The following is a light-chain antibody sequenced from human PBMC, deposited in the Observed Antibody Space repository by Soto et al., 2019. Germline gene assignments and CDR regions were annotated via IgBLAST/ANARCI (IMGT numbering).Light chain of an antibody. J-gene: IGKJ1*01. CDR2: KVS. CDR3: MQGTTWPWT. Sequence: DVVMTQSPLSLPVTLGQPASISCKCSQSLVYSDGNTYLNWFQQRPGQSPRRLIYKVSNRDSGVPDRFSGSGSGTDFTLRISRVEADDVGYYYWMQGTTWPWTFGQGTKVEIK. CDR1: QSLVYSDGNTY. V-gene: IGKV2-30*01.